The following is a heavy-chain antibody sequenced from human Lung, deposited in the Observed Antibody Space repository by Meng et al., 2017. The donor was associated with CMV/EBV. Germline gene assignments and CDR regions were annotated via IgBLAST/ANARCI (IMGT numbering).Heavy chain of an antibody. V-gene: IGHV3-53*01. Sequence: GESLKISCAASAFTVSSNYMSWVRQAPGKGLEWVSVIYSGGITYYAGSVKGRFTISRDNSKNTLYLQMNSLRAEDTAVYYCARGGGGGDLLYYYYGMDVWXQVTXVTVAS. CDR2: IYSGGIT. CDR3: ARGGGGGDLLYYYYGMDV. D-gene: IGHD2-21*02. J-gene: IGHJ6*02. CDR1: AFTVSSNY.